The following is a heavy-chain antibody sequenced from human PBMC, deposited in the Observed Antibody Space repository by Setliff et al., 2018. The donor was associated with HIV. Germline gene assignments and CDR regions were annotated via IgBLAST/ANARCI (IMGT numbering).Heavy chain of an antibody. D-gene: IGHD6-13*01. J-gene: IGHJ1*01. CDR2: IYTSGSA. CDR3: GSRYSSLGHFQY. V-gene: IGHV4-61*02. Sequence: NPSETLSLTCTVSGVSISSGTYYWSWIRQPAGKALEWIGRIYTSGSANYNPSLKSRVTISLDTSKNQFSLQLTSVTAAETAMYYCGSRYSSLGHFQYWGQGTLVTVSS. CDR1: GVSISSGTYY.